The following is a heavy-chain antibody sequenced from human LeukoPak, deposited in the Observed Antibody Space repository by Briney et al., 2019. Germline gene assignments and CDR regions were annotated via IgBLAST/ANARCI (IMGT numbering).Heavy chain of an antibody. CDR3: TRDSGTYNWFDH. Sequence: GGSLKLSCAASGFTFSGSAIHWVRQSSGKGLEWVGQIDKKDKGYATATAYAASVKGRFTISRDDSINTAYLQMKSLKTEVTALYYCTRDSGTYNWFDHWGQGTLVTVSS. V-gene: IGHV3-73*01. D-gene: IGHD1-26*01. J-gene: IGHJ5*02. CDR2: IDKKDKGYATAT. CDR1: GFTFSGSA.